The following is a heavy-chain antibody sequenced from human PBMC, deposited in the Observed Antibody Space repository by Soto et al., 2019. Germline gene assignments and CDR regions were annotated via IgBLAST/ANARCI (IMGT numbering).Heavy chain of an antibody. CDR1: GFTFDDYA. Sequence: PGGSLRLSCAASGFTFDDYAMHWVRQAPGKGLEWVSGISWNSGSIGYADSVKGRFTTSRDNAKNSLYLQMNSLRAEDTALYYCAKDPTTDYDILTGPFDYWGQGTLVTVSS. CDR3: AKDPTTDYDILTGPFDY. V-gene: IGHV3-9*01. D-gene: IGHD3-9*01. CDR2: ISWNSGSI. J-gene: IGHJ4*02.